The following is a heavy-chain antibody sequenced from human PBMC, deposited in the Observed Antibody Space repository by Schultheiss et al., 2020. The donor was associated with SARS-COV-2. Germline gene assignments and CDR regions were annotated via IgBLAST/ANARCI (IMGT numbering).Heavy chain of an antibody. Sequence: SQTLSLTCVVYGGSFSGYYWSWVRQPPKKGLEWIGEIYHSGSANYNPSLKSRVTISVDTSKNQFSLKLSSVTAADTAVYYCARAYVLRYFDWLGGYYGMDVWGQGTTVTVSS. J-gene: IGHJ6*02. CDR1: GGSFSGYY. D-gene: IGHD3-9*01. CDR2: IYHSGSA. V-gene: IGHV4-34*01. CDR3: ARAYVLRYFDWLGGYYGMDV.